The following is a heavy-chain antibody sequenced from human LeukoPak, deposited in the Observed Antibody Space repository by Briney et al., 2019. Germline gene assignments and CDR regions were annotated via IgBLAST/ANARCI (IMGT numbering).Heavy chain of an antibody. D-gene: IGHD5-18*01. CDR3: ARCVNGYSYGSLDY. CDR2: ISYDGSNK. CDR1: GFTFSSYA. V-gene: IGHV3-30*04. Sequence: GGSLRLSCAASGFTFSSYAMHWVRQAPGKGLEWVAVISYDGSNKYYADSVKGRFTISRDNSKNTLYLQMNSLRAEDTAVYYCARCVNGYSYGSLDYWGQGTLVTVSS. J-gene: IGHJ4*02.